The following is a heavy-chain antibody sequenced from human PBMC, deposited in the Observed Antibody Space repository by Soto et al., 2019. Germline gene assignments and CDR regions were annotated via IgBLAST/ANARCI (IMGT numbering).Heavy chain of an antibody. CDR2: IYHSGST. J-gene: IGHJ5*02. D-gene: IGHD1-7*01. Sequence: PSETLSLTCAVSGRSISSGGYSWSWNRQPPGKGLEWVGYIYHSGSTYYNPSLKSRVTISVDRSKNQFSLKLSSVTAADTAVYYCARGDNWNYAWFDPWGQGTLVTVSS. V-gene: IGHV4-30-2*01. CDR1: GRSISSGGYS. CDR3: ARGDNWNYAWFDP.